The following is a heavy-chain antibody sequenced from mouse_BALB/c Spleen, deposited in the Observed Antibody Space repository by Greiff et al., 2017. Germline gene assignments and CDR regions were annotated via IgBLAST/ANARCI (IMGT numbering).Heavy chain of an antibody. CDR1: GFTFTDYY. CDR3: ARDGHYGSSYYFDY. J-gene: IGHJ2*01. CDR2: IRNKANGYTT. Sequence: EVKLEESGGGLVQPGGSLRLSCATSGFTFTDYYMSWVRQPPGKALEWLGFIRNKANGYTTEYSASVKGRFTISRDNSQSILYLQMNTLRAEDSATYYCARDGHYGSSYYFDYWGQGTTLTVSS. V-gene: IGHV7-3*02. D-gene: IGHD1-1*01.